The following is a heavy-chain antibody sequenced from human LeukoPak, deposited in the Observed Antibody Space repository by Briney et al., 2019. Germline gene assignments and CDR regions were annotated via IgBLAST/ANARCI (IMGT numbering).Heavy chain of an antibody. CDR3: ARAGRDHVWGSYRLNYFDY. CDR2: IYYSGST. D-gene: IGHD3-16*02. V-gene: IGHV4-30-4*08. Sequence: SETLSLTCTVSGGSISSGDYYWSWIRQPPGKGLEWIGYIYYSGSTYYNPSLKSRVTISVDTSKNQFSLKLSSVTAADTAVYYCARAGRDHVWGSYRLNYFDYWGQGTLVTVSS. CDR1: GGSISSGDYY. J-gene: IGHJ4*02.